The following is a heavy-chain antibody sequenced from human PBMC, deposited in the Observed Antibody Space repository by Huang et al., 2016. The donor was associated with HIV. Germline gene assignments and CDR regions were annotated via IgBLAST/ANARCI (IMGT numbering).Heavy chain of an antibody. Sequence: QLQLQESGPGQVKPSETLSLTCTVSGDFISSTNYYWGWIRQSPGKGLEWVGSVYQGGRTNYNPSLKSRVNLSVDTSRNQFSLRLNSVTAADTAVYYCASQHIGAAATWFWGRGTQVAVSS. CDR3: ASQHIGAAATWF. V-gene: IGHV4-39*01. CDR1: GDFISSTNYY. J-gene: IGHJ4*02. D-gene: IGHD6-13*01. CDR2: VYQGGRT.